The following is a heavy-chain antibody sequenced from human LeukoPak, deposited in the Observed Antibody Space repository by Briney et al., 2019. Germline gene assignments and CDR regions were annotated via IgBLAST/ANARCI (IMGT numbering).Heavy chain of an antibody. J-gene: IGHJ6*03. CDR2: INPNSGDI. Sequence: ASVKVTCKASGYTFTGYYMHWVRQAPGQGLEWMGWINPNSGDINYAQKFQGRVTVTRDTSISTAYMELSGLTSDDTAVYYCARTAYRFGDYFYYMNVWGTGTTVTVSS. D-gene: IGHD2-21*01. CDR3: ARTAYRFGDYFYYMNV. CDR1: GYTFTGYY. V-gene: IGHV1-2*02.